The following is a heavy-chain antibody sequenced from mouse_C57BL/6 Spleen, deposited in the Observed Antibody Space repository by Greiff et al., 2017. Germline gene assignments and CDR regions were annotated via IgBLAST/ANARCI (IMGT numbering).Heavy chain of an antibody. CDR1: GYTFTDYY. D-gene: IGHD4-1*01. J-gene: IGHJ2*01. V-gene: IGHV1-26*01. CDR3: ARGGTGKRPLYYFDY. CDR2: INPNNGGT. Sequence: EVQLQQSGPELVKPGASVKISCKASGYTFTDYYMNWVKQSHGKSLEWIGDINPNNGGTSYNQKFKGKATLTVAKSSSTAYMELRSLTSEDSAVYYCARGGTGKRPLYYFDYWGQGTTLTVSS.